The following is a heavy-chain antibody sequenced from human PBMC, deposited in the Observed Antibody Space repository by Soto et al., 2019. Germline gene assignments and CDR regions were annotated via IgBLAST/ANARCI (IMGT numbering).Heavy chain of an antibody. V-gene: IGHV1-69*02. Sequence: QVQLVQSGAEVKKPGSSVRLSCTASGGTFSSYTLSWARQAPGQGLEWMGRIIPILTITDYAQKFRDRLTITADKASSTAYMELSGLRSEDTSVYYCARRRYCGADCYKYCYFGMDVWGQGTTVTVSS. D-gene: IGHD2-21*02. CDR3: ARRRYCGADCYKYCYFGMDV. CDR2: IIPILTIT. J-gene: IGHJ6*02. CDR1: GGTFSSYT.